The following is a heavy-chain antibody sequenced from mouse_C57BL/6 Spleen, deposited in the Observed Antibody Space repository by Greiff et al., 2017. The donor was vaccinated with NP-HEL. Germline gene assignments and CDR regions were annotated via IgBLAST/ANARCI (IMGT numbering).Heavy chain of an antibody. Sequence: VKLQESGAELVRPGASVTLSCKASGYTFTDYEMHWVKQTPVHGLEWIGAIDPETGGTAYNQKFKGKAILTADKSSSTAYMELRSLTSEDSAVYYCTRYGSSGPGFDYWGQGTTLTVSS. CDR1: GYTFTDYE. J-gene: IGHJ2*01. CDR3: TRYGSSGPGFDY. CDR2: IDPETGGT. D-gene: IGHD3-2*02. V-gene: IGHV1-15*01.